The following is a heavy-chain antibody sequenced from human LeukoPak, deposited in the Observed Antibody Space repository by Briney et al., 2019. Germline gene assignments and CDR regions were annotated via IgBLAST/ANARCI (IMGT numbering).Heavy chain of an antibody. D-gene: IGHD3-10*01. J-gene: IGHJ4*02. CDR2: IYHSGST. CDR3: ARRNGSGSYPADY. Sequence: SETLSLTCTVSGYSISSGYYWGWIRQPPGKGLEWIGSIYHSGSTYYNPSLKSRVTISVDTSKSQFSLKLSSVTAADTAVYYCARRNGSGSYPADYWGQGTLVTVSS. CDR1: GYSISSGYY. V-gene: IGHV4-38-2*02.